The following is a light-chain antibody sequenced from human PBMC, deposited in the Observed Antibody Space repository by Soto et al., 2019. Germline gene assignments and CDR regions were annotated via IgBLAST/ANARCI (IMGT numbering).Light chain of an antibody. Sequence: QTVVTQEPSFSVSPGGTVTLTCALSSGSVSTNYYPSWYQQTPGQAPRTLIYSTNTRASEVPDRFSGSILGNKAALTITGAQADDESDYYCVLFMGSGIWVFGGGTKLTVL. CDR3: VLFMGSGIWV. J-gene: IGLJ3*02. CDR2: STN. V-gene: IGLV8-61*01. CDR1: SGSVSTNYY.